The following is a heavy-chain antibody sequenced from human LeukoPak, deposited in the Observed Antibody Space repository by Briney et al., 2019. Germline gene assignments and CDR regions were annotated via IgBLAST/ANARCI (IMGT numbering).Heavy chain of an antibody. CDR2: INQDGSEE. D-gene: IGHD5-12*01. J-gene: IGHJ4*02. V-gene: IGHV3-7*01. CDR1: GFTFSNYW. CDR3: VRDGGVSGYDLPDY. Sequence: GGSLRLSCAASGFTFSNYWMTCVRQAPGKGLEWVAHINQDGSEEHYMDSVKARFTISRDNAKNSLSLQMNSLRAEDTAVYYCVRDGGVSGYDLPDYWGQGTLVTVSS.